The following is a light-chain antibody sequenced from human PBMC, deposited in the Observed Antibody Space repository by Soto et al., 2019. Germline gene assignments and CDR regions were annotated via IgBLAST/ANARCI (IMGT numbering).Light chain of an antibody. J-gene: IGKJ4*01. CDR3: QQYGSSPLT. Sequence: EIVLTQSPGTLSLSPGERATLSCRASQSVSSSYLAWYQQKPGQAPRHLIYGASSRATGIPERVSSSGSGTNFALTISRLEPEDFAVYYCQQYGSSPLTFGGVTKVEIK. CDR2: GAS. CDR1: QSVSSSY. V-gene: IGKV3-20*01.